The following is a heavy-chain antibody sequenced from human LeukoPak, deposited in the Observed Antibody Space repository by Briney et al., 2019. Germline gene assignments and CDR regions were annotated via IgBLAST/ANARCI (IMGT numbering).Heavy chain of an antibody. J-gene: IGHJ5*02. CDR2: INHSGST. CDR3: ARGVVVAATHWFDP. CDR1: GDSFSGYY. Sequence: SETLSLTCGVYGDSFSGYYWSWIRQPPGKGLEWIGEINHSGSTNYNPSPKSRVTISVDTSKNQFSLKLSSVTAADTAVYYCARGVVVAATHWFDPWGQGTLVTVSS. D-gene: IGHD2-15*01. V-gene: IGHV4-34*01.